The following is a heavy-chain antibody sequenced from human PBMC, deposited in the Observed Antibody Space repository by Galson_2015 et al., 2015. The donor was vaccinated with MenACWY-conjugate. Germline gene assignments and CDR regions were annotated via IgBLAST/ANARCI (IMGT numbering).Heavy chain of an antibody. D-gene: IGHD1-26*01. CDR3: AKTRGASFYFDP. Sequence: SLRLSCEASGFIFNTYGMHWVRQAPGQGLVWISRISPGGGNATYADSVKDRFTISRDNAKNTLYMQMNSLRPEDTAVFYCAKTRGASFYFDPWGQGTLVTVSS. J-gene: IGHJ4*02. V-gene: IGHV3-74*01. CDR2: ISPGGGNA. CDR1: GFIFNTYG.